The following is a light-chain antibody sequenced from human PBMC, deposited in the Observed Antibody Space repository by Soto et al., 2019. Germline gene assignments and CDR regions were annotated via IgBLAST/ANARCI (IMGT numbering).Light chain of an antibody. CDR3: QQSYSTPG. J-gene: IGKJ3*01. CDR1: QSISSY. CDR2: AAS. V-gene: IGKV1-39*01. Sequence: DIQMTQSPSSLSASVGDRVTITCRASQSISSYLNWYQQKPGKVPKLLIYAASSLQSGVPSRFSGSGSGTDFTLTISSLQPEDFATYYCQQSYSTPGFGPGTKVDIK.